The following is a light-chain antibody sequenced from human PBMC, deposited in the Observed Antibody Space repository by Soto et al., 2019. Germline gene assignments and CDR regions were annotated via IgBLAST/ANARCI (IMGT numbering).Light chain of an antibody. CDR1: SSDVGGYNY. CDR2: DVS. J-gene: IGLJ2*01. Sequence: QSVLTQPASVSGSPGQSITISCTGTSSDVGGYNYVSWYQQHPGKAPKLMIYDVSNRPSGVSNRFSGSKSGNTASLIISGLQAEDAADYYCSSYTRSSTLEVVFGGGTQLTVL. V-gene: IGLV2-14*01. CDR3: SSYTRSSTLEVV.